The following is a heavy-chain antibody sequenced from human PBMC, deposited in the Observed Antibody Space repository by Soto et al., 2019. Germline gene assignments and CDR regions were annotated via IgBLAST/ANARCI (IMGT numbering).Heavy chain of an antibody. CDR2: IDSAGDA. J-gene: IGHJ5*02. D-gene: IGHD3-10*01. CDR1: GFTFSRHD. Sequence: EVQLVESGGGLVQPGGSLRLSCAASGFTFSRHDMHWVRQVPGKGVEWVSGIDSAGDAKYPVSVKGRFTISRENAKNSLYLQMNRLGADDTAVYYCARGGIWGVSWNWFDTWGKGTLVTVSS. V-gene: IGHV3-13*01. CDR3: ARGGIWGVSWNWFDT.